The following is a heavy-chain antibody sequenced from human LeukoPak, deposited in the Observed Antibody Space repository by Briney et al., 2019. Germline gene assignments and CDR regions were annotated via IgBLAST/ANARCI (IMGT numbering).Heavy chain of an antibody. V-gene: IGHV3-66*01. CDR1: GFTVSSNY. CDR3: ASPGYSYGPFDY. J-gene: IGHJ4*02. Sequence: GGSLRLSCAASGFTVSSNYMSWVRQASGKGLEWVSVIYSGGSTYYADSVKGRFTISRDNSKNTLYLQMNSLRAEDTAVYYCASPGYSYGPFDYWGQGTLVTVSS. D-gene: IGHD5-18*01. CDR2: IYSGGST.